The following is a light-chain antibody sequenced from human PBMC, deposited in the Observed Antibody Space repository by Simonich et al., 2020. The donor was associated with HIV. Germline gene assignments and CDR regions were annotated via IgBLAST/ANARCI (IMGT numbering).Light chain of an antibody. J-gene: IGKJ4*01. CDR1: QSISNW. CDR2: AAS. Sequence: DIQMTQSPSTLSASVGDRVTITCRASQSISNWLAWYQKKPGKAPKLLIYAASSLQMGVPSRFSGSGSGTDFTLTISCLQSEDFATYYCQQYYSFPYTFGGGTKVEIK. CDR3: QQYYSFPYT. V-gene: IGKV1-5*01.